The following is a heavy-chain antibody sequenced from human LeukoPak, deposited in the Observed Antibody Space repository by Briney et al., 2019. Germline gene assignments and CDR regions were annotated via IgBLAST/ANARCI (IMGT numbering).Heavy chain of an antibody. D-gene: IGHD2-15*01. CDR2: IRYDGSNK. V-gene: IGHV3-30*02. CDR3: AKGVGYCSGGSCQQFDY. Sequence: SGGSLSLSCAASGFTFSSYGMHWVRQAPGKGLEWVAFIRYDGSNKYYADSVKGRITISRDNSKNTLYLQMNSLRAEDTAVYYCAKGVGYCSGGSCQQFDYWGQGTLVTVSS. J-gene: IGHJ4*02. CDR1: GFTFSSYG.